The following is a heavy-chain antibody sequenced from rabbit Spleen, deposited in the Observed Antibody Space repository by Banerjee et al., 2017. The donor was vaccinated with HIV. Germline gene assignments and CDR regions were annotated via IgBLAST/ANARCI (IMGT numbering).Heavy chain of an antibody. V-gene: IGHV1S40*01. J-gene: IGHJ4*01. D-gene: IGHD1-1*01. CDR3: ARDLVAVIGWNFSL. CDR1: GFSFSSSDY. Sequence: QSLEESGGGLVQPEGSLALTCKASGFSFSSSDYICWVRQAPGKGLEWISCIAGSSSGFTYSANWAKGRFIMSRTSSTKVTLQMTSLTAADTATYFCARDLVAVIGWNFSLWGPGTLVTVS. CDR2: IAGSSSGFT.